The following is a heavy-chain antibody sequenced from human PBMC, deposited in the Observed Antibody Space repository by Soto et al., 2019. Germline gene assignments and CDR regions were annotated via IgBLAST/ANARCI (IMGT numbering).Heavy chain of an antibody. CDR2: IYYSGST. CDR3: ARRVYYDILTGWYFDY. D-gene: IGHD3-9*01. V-gene: IGHV4-59*12. Sequence: SETLSLTCTVSGGSISSYYWSWIRQPPGKGLEWIGYIYYSGSTNYNPSLKSRVTISVDTSKNQFSLKLNSVTAADTAVYYCARRVYYDILTGWYFDYWGQGTLVTVSS. CDR1: GGSISSYY. J-gene: IGHJ4*02.